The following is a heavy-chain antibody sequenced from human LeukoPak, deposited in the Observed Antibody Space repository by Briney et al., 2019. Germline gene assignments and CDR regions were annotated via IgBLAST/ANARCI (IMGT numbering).Heavy chain of an antibody. CDR1: GFTFSSYG. J-gene: IGHJ5*01. CDR3: AKGYNSGWFES. CDR2: ISYDGSNK. Sequence: GGSLRLSCAVSGFTFSSYGMHWVRQAPGKGLEWVAVISYDGSNKYYADSVKGRFTISRDKSKNTLYLQMNSLRAEDTALYYCAKGYNSGWFESWGQGALVTVSS. V-gene: IGHV3-30*18. D-gene: IGHD6-19*01.